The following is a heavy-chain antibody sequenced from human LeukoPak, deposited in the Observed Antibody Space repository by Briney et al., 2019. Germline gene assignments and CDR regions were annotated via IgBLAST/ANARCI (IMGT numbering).Heavy chain of an antibody. V-gene: IGHV4-38-2*01. CDR3: ASETSSGWSQSVHY. CDR2: IYYSGST. Sequence: PSETLSLTCAVSGYSISRGYFWGWIRQPPGKGLEWIGYIYYSGSTYYNPSLKSRVTISVDTSKNQFSLKLSSVTAADTAVYYCASETSSGWSQSVHYWGQGTLVTVSS. J-gene: IGHJ4*02. CDR1: GYSISRGYF. D-gene: IGHD6-19*01.